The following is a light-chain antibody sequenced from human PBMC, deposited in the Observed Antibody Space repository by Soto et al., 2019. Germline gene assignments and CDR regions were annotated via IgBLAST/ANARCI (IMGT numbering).Light chain of an antibody. CDR1: QSVSNNY. CDR2: GAS. J-gene: IGKJ1*01. V-gene: IGKV3-20*01. CDR3: LQYGGSPRT. Sequence: EIVLTQSPGTLSLSPGERATLSCRASQSVSNNYLAWYQQKPGQAPRLLIYGASNRATGIPDRFSGSGSGTDFPLTISSLQSEDFAVYYCLQYGGSPRTFGQGTKVDIK.